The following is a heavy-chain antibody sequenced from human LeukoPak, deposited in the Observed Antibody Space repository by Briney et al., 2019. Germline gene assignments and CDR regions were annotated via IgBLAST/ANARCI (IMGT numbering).Heavy chain of an antibody. CDR3: AKQWVDC. Sequence: GGSLRLSCAASGFTFNNYAMNWVRQAPGKGLEWVSSIDESGDKTHYADSVKGRFTISRDNSQNTLYLQINSRRAEDTALYYCAKQWVDCWGQGTLVTVSS. J-gene: IGHJ4*02. V-gene: IGHV3-23*01. CDR2: IDESGDKT. CDR1: GFTFNNYA. D-gene: IGHD1-26*01.